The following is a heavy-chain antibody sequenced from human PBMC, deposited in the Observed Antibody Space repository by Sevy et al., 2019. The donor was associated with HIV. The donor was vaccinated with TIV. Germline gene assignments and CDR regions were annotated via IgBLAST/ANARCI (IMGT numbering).Heavy chain of an antibody. CDR3: ARVGLGFSGYDYYYAMDV. J-gene: IGHJ6*02. Sequence: GGSLRLSCAVSGFIFRSYWMTWVRQAPGKGLEWVANIKEDESEKYYVDSVKGRFTISRDNAKNTLYLQINGLKAEDTAVYYCARVGLGFSGYDYYYAMDVWGQGTTVTVSS. D-gene: IGHD5-12*01. CDR1: GFIFRSYW. CDR2: IKEDESEK. V-gene: IGHV3-7*01.